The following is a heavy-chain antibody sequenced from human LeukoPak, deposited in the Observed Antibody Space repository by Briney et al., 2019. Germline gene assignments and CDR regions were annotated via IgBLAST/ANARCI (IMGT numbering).Heavy chain of an antibody. D-gene: IGHD3-22*01. V-gene: IGHV3-7*01. CDR2: MNHDGSEK. CDR3: VRDAYDSSGYSPFDY. CDR1: GFTFSSYW. Sequence: AGGSLRLSCAASGFTFSSYWMNWVRQAPGKGLEWVANMNHDGSEKYYIDSVKGRFTISRDNAKNSLYLQMSSLRVEDSAVYYCVRDAYDSSGYSPFDYWGQGTLVTVSS. J-gene: IGHJ4*02.